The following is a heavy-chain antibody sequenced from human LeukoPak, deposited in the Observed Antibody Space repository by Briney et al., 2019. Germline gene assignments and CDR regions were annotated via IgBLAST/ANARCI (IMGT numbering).Heavy chain of an antibody. CDR3: ARARGSGPYDAFGI. CDR2: INWNAGST. J-gene: IGHJ3*02. D-gene: IGHD6-19*01. Sequence: GGSLRLSCAASGFTFDDYGMSWVRQAPGKGLEWVSGINWNAGSTGYADSVRGRFTISRDNAKNSLFLQMNSLRAEDTALYYCARARGSGPYDAFGIWGQGTMVTVSS. CDR1: GFTFDDYG. V-gene: IGHV3-20*04.